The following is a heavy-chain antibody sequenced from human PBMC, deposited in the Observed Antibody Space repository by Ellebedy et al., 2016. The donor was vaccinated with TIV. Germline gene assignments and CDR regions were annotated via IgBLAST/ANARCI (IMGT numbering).Heavy chain of an antibody. D-gene: IGHD1-26*01. Sequence: SETLSLTCTVSGGSISSYYWSWIRQPPGKGLEWIGYIYYSGSTNYNPSLKSRVTISVDTSKNQFSLKLSSVTAADTAVYYCAREAVGSGSYFSWGQGTLVTVSS. CDR2: IYYSGST. CDR1: GGSISSYY. J-gene: IGHJ4*02. V-gene: IGHV4-59*01. CDR3: AREAVGSGSYFS.